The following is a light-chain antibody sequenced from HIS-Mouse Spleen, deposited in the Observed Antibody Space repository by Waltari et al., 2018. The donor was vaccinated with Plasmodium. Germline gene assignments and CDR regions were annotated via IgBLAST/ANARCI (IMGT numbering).Light chain of an antibody. J-gene: IGLJ3*02. CDR1: ALPKQY. CDR2: KDS. V-gene: IGLV3-25*03. CDR3: QSADSSGTPNWV. Sequence: SYELTQPPSVSVSPGQTARITCSGDALPKQYAYWYQQKPGQAPVLVMYKDSGRPSGIPERFSGSSSGTTVTLTISGVQAEDEADYYCQSADSSGTPNWVFGGGTKLTVL.